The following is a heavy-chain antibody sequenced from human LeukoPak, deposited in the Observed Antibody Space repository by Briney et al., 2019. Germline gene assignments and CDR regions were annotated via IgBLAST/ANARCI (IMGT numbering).Heavy chain of an antibody. CDR2: ISRSGDTI. J-gene: IGHJ4*02. Sequence: GGSLRLSCAASGFTFSRYEMNWVRQAPGKGLEWVSYISRSGDTIYFADSVKGRLTISRDNAKNSLYLQMSSLRAEDTAVYYCARDYASDYWGQGTLVTVSS. V-gene: IGHV3-48*03. CDR1: GFTFSRYE. CDR3: ARDYASDY. D-gene: IGHD3-10*01.